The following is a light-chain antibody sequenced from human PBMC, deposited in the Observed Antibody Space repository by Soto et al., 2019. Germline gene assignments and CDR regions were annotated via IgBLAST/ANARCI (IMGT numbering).Light chain of an antibody. Sequence: DIQMTQSPSTLSASVGDRVTITCRASQSINTWLAWYQQKPGKAPSLLIYDASSLESGVPSRFSGRGAGTEFTLIISSLQPEDCATYFCQEYSSKFRTFGHGTKVDI. CDR3: QEYSSKFRT. CDR1: QSINTW. CDR2: DAS. V-gene: IGKV1-5*01. J-gene: IGKJ1*01.